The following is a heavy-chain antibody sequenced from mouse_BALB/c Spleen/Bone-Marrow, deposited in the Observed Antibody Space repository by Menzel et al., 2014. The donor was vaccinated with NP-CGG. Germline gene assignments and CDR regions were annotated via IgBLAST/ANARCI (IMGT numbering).Heavy chain of an antibody. Sequence: EVQLVESGGGLVQPGGSLRLSCATSGFTFSDYYMSWVRQPPGKALEWLVFIRDKANGYTTEYSASVKGRFTISRDNSQSILYLQMNTLRAEDSATYYCARDMGLLRFDYWGQGTTLTVSS. J-gene: IGHJ2*01. D-gene: IGHD1-1*01. CDR1: GFTFSDYY. CDR2: IRDKANGYTT. CDR3: ARDMGLLRFDY. V-gene: IGHV7-3*02.